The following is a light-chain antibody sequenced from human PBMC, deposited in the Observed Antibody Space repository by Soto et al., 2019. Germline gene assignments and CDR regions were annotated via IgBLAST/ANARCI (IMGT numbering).Light chain of an antibody. CDR3: QQYNNLWR. Sequence: EIVMTQSPATLSVSPGERATLSCRASQSLGSNLAWYQQKPGQAPRLLIYGASTRATGIPARFSGSGSGTDFTLPISSLQSEDCAVYYCQQYNNLWRCGQGTKVEIK. J-gene: IGKJ1*01. V-gene: IGKV3-15*01. CDR2: GAS. CDR1: QSLGSN.